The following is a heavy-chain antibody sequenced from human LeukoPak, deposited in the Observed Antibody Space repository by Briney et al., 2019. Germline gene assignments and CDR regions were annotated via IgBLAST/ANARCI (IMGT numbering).Heavy chain of an antibody. CDR3: ARARYCTTSRCYSEY. V-gene: IGHV3-7*03. CDR1: GFTFSSYW. D-gene: IGHD2-2*01. J-gene: IGHJ4*02. CDR2: IKRDGSEK. Sequence: PGGSLRLSCAASGFTFSSYWMGWVRQAPGKGLEWVANIKRDGSEKYYGDSVKGRFTISRDNAKNSLYLQMNSLRVEDTALYFCARARYCTTSRCYSEYWGQGTLVTVSS.